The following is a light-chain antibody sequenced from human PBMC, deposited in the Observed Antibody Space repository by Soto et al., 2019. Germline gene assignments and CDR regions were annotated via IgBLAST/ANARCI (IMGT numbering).Light chain of an antibody. CDR3: QQYNNWQT. CDR1: QSVSSS. Sequence: EIVMTQSPATLSVSPGERSTLSCRASQSVSSSLAWYQQKPGQAPRLLIYTASTRATGIPARFSGSGSGTEFTLTISSLQSEDFAVYYCQQYNNWQTFGQGTKVDI. V-gene: IGKV3-15*01. CDR2: TAS. J-gene: IGKJ1*01.